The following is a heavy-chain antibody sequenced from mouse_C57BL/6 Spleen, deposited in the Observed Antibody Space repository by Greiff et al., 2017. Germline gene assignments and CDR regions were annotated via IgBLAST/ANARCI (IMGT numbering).Heavy chain of an antibody. V-gene: IGHV1-18*01. J-gene: IGHJ3*01. D-gene: IGHD1-1*01. Sequence: VHVKQSGPELVKPGASVKIPCKASGYTFTDYNMDWVKQSHGKSLEWIGDINPNNGGTIYNQKFKGKATLTVDKSSSTAYMELRSLTSEDTAVYYCARNYGSLFADWGQGTLVTVSA. CDR1: GYTFTDYN. CDR2: INPNNGGT. CDR3: ARNYGSLFAD.